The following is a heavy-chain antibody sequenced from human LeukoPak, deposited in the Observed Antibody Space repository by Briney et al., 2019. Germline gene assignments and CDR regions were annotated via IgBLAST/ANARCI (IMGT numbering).Heavy chain of an antibody. CDR1: GYIFTSYG. CDR3: ARDPYSSSWYYGLGD. CDR2: ISAYNGNT. V-gene: IGHV1-18*01. Sequence: ASVKVSCKDSGYIFTSYGISWVRQAPGQGLEWMGWISAYNGNTNYAQKLQGRVTMTTDTSTSTAYMELRSLRSDDTAVYYCARDPYSSSWYYGLGDWGQGTLVTVSS. J-gene: IGHJ4*02. D-gene: IGHD6-13*01.